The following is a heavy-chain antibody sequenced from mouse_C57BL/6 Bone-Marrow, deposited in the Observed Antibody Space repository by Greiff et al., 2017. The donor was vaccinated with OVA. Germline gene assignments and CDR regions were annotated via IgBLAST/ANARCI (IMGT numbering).Heavy chain of an antibody. D-gene: IGHD2-5*01. CDR3: ARGKRPYSNYGAWFAY. CDR1: GYTFTDYY. J-gene: IGHJ3*01. Sequence: QVQLQQSGAELVRPGASVKLSCKASGYTFTDYYINWVKQRPGQGLEWIARIYPGSGNTYYNEKFKGKATLTAEKSSSTAYMQLSSLTSEDSAVYFCARGKRPYSNYGAWFAYWGQGTLVTVSA. CDR2: IYPGSGNT. V-gene: IGHV1-76*01.